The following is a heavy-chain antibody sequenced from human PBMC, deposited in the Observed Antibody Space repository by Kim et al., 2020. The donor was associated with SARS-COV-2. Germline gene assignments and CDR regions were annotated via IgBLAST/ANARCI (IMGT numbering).Heavy chain of an antibody. Sequence: VSVKSRITINPDTSKNQCSLQLNSVTPEDTAVYYCARETEMATTFHPFDYWGQGTLVTVSS. V-gene: IGHV6-1*01. CDR3: ARETEMATTFHPFDY. D-gene: IGHD1-1*01. J-gene: IGHJ4*02.